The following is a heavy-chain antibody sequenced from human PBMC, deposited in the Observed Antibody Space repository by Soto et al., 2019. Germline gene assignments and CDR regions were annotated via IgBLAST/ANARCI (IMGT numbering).Heavy chain of an antibody. CDR2: IYYSGST. D-gene: IGHD7-27*01. CDR1: GGSISSYY. J-gene: IGHJ3*02. CDR3: ARDSPGDQDAFDI. V-gene: IGHV4-59*01. Sequence: SETLSLTCTVSGGSISSYYWSWIRQPPGKGLEWIGYIYYSGSTNYNPSLKSRVTISVDTSKNQFSLKLSSVTAADTAVYYCARDSPGDQDAFDIWGQGTMVTVSS.